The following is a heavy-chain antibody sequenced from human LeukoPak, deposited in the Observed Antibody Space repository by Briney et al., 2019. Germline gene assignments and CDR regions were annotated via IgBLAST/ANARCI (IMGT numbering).Heavy chain of an antibody. V-gene: IGHV1-2*02. CDR1: GYTFTGYY. J-gene: IGHJ4*02. CDR2: INPNSGGT. CDR3: ERDYGSGSYYTYDY. Sequence: RASVKVSCKASGYTFTGYYMHWVREAPGQGLEWMGWINPNSGGTNYAQKFQGRVTMTRDTSISTAYMELSRRRSEDTAVYYCERDYGSGSYYTYDYWGQGTLVTVSS. D-gene: IGHD3-10*01.